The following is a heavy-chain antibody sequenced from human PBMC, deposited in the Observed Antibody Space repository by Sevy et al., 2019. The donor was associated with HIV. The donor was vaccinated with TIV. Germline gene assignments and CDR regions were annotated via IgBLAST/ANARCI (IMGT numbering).Heavy chain of an antibody. V-gene: IGHV4-59*01. CDR2: IYYSGST. CDR3: ARLNYASRGYYHTDYGMDV. J-gene: IGHJ6*02. CDR1: GGSISDCY. Sequence: SETLSLTCSVSGGSISDCYWSWIRQPPGKGPEWIGYIYYSGSTKYNPSLKSRVTISVDTSKNQFSLKLSSVTAADTAVYYCARLNYASRGYYHTDYGMDVWGQGTTVTVSS. D-gene: IGHD3-22*01.